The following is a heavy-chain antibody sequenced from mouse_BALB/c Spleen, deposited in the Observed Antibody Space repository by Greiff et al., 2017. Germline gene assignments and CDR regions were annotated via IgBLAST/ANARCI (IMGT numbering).Heavy chain of an antibody. Sequence: VQLQQSGAELVKPGASVKLSCTASGFNINDTYMHWVKQRPEQGLEWIGWIDPANGNTKYDQKVQGKATIAADTSSNTAYLQLSSLTTEDTAVYYCARGNYYSNSYTTYYAMDYWGQGTSVTVSS. J-gene: IGHJ4*01. CDR3: ARGNYYSNSYTTYYAMDY. CDR1: GFNINDTY. V-gene: IGHV14-3*02. D-gene: IGHD1-1*01. CDR2: IDPANGNT.